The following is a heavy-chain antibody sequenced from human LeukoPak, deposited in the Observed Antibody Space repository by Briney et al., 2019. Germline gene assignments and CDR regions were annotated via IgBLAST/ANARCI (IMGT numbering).Heavy chain of an antibody. J-gene: IGHJ4*02. CDR1: GFSFGSYA. CDR3: VKDRYVDY. D-gene: IGHD3-16*01. CDR2: ISSNGDST. V-gene: IGHV3-64D*09. Sequence: PGGSLRLSCSVSGFSFGSYAMHWVRQAPGKGLEYVSSISSNGDSTYYADSVKGRFTISRDNSKNTLFLQMSSLRAEDTAVYYCVKDRYVDYWGQGTLVTVSS.